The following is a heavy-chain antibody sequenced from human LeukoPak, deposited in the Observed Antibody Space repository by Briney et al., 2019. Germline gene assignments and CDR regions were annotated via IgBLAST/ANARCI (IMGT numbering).Heavy chain of an antibody. J-gene: IGHJ6*03. CDR2: IRYDGSNK. CDR3: ASPPGEYYYMDV. D-gene: IGHD3-10*01. Sequence: GGSLRLSCAASGFTFSSYGMHWVRQAPGKGLEWVAFIRYDGSNKYYADSVKGRFTISRDNSKNTLYLQMNSLRPEDTAVYYCASPPGEYYYMDVWGKGTTVTVSS. CDR1: GFTFSSYG. V-gene: IGHV3-30*02.